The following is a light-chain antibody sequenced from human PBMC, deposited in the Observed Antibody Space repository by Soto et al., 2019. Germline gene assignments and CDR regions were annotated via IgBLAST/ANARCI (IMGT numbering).Light chain of an antibody. CDR2: AAS. CDR3: QKYNSAPRT. J-gene: IGKJ1*01. Sequence: DIQMTQSPSSLSASVGDRVTITCRASQGIIDYLAGYQQKPGKAPKLRIYAASTLQAGVPSRFSGSGAGTDFTFTISSLQPEDVATYYCQKYNSAPRTFGQGTKVEIK. V-gene: IGKV1-27*01. CDR1: QGIIDY.